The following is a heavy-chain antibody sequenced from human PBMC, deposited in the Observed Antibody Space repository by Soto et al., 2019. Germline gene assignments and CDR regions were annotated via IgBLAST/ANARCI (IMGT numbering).Heavy chain of an antibody. CDR1: GFTFSSYA. J-gene: IGHJ4*02. Sequence: GGSLRLSCAASGFTFSSYAMSWVRQAPGKGLEWVSAISGSGGSTYYADSVKGRFTISRDNSKNTLYLQMNSLRAEDTAVYYCATLWSPVVVVAEAPKEIDYWGQGTLVTVSS. CDR2: ISGSGGST. CDR3: ATLWSPVVVVAEAPKEIDY. V-gene: IGHV3-23*01. D-gene: IGHD2-15*01.